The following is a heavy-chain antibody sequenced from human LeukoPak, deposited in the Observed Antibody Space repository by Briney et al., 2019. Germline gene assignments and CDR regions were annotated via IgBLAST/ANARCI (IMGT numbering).Heavy chain of an antibody. Sequence: PSETLSLTCTVSGGSISSSSYYWGWIRQPPGKGLEWIVSIYYSGSTYYNPSLESRVTISVDTSKNQFSLKLSSVTAADTAVYYCAGSSTVSAFWGQGTLVTVSS. CDR1: GGSISSSSYY. V-gene: IGHV4-39*07. CDR3: AGSSTVSAF. D-gene: IGHD4-17*01. J-gene: IGHJ4*02. CDR2: IYYSGST.